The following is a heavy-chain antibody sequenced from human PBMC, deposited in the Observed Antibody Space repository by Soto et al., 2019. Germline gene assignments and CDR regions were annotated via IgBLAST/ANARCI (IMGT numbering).Heavy chain of an antibody. CDR2: IRSKTDGGTT. D-gene: IGHD3-3*01. CDR1: GFTFSNAW. J-gene: IGHJ4*01. CDR3: TTSIFGVVTGH. V-gene: IGHV3-15*07. Sequence: EVQLVESGGGLVEPGGSLRLSCTASGFTFSNAWMNWVRQAPGKGLEWVGRIRSKTDGGTTDYAAPVKGRFTFSRDDSKNTLFLQMNSLKTEDTAVYYCTTSIFGVVTGHWGHGTLVTVSS.